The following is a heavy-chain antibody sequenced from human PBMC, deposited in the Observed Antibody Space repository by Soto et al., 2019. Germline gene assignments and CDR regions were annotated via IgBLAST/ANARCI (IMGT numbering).Heavy chain of an antibody. CDR1: GFTFSSYA. V-gene: IGHV3-23*01. Sequence: PGGWLRLSXAASGFTFSSYAMSWVRQPPGKGLEWVSAISGSGGSTYYADSVKGRFTISRDDSKNTVYMQMNSLRAEDTAVYYRAKSWGGIVVVTNPSDYWGQGTLVTVSS. D-gene: IGHD2-21*02. J-gene: IGHJ4*02. CDR3: AKSWGGIVVVTNPSDY. CDR2: ISGSGGST.